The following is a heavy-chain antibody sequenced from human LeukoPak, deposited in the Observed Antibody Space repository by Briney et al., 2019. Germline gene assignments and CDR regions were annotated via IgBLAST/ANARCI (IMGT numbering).Heavy chain of an antibody. CDR1: GFTFSNYE. V-gene: IGHV3-15*01. CDR2: IKSKTDGGTT. CDR3: TTDLIVVVIRVDAFDI. Sequence: GGSLRLSCAASGFTFSNYEMNWVRQAPGKGLEWVGRIKSKTDGGTTDYAAPVKGRFTISRDDSKNTLYLQMNSLKTEDTAVYYCTTDLIVVVIRVDAFDIWGQGTMVTVSS. D-gene: IGHD3-22*01. J-gene: IGHJ3*02.